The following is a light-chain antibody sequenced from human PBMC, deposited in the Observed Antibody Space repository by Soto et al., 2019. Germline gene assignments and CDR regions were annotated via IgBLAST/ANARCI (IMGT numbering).Light chain of an antibody. J-gene: IGLJ1*01. V-gene: IGLV2-8*01. Sequence: SALTQPPSASGSPGQSVTISCTGTSSDVGGYNYVSWYQQHPGKAPKLMIYEVTKRPSGVPDRFSASKSGNTASLTVSGLQAEDEADYYCSSYAGTAYVFGTGTKVTVL. CDR2: EVT. CDR3: SSYAGTAYV. CDR1: SSDVGGYNY.